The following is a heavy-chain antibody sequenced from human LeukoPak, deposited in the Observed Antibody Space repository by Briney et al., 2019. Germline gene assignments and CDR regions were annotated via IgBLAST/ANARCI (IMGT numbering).Heavy chain of an antibody. CDR1: GFTVSSNY. D-gene: IGHD3-3*01. CDR3: ARAGGDFWSGD. Sequence: GGSLRLSCAASGFTVSSNYMSWVRQAPGKGLEWVSVIYSGGSTYYADSVKGRFTISRDNAKNSLYLQMNSLRAEDTAVYYCARAGGDFWSGDWGQGTLVTVSS. V-gene: IGHV3-53*01. J-gene: IGHJ4*02. CDR2: IYSGGST.